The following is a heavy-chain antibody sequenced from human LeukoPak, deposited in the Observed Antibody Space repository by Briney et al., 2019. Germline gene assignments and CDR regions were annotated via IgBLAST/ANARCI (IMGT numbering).Heavy chain of an antibody. V-gene: IGHV3-33*06. CDR2: IWNDGSYK. D-gene: IGHD6-13*01. CDR1: GFTFFNYG. CDR3: AKVVQYTASTGTGLDY. J-gene: IGHJ4*02. Sequence: GGSLRLSCAASGFTFFNYGMHGVRQAPGKGLDWVAVIWNDGSYKYYADPVKGRFTISRDNPKNTLYLQMNSLRAEDTAIYYCAKVVQYTASTGTGLDYWGQGTLVTVSS.